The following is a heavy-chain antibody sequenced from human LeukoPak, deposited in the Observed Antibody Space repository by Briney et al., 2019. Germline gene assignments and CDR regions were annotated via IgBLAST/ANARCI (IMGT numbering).Heavy chain of an antibody. CDR1: GFTFSSYA. CDR3: ARGPYSSSWYADYYYYMDV. Sequence: GGSLRLSCAASGFTFSSYAMSWVRQAPGKGLEGVSTISGSGFSTYYADSVKGRFTISRDNSKNTLYLQMNSLRAEDTAVYYCARGPYSSSWYADYYYYMDVWGKETTVTVSS. CDR2: ISGSGFST. D-gene: IGHD6-13*01. J-gene: IGHJ6*03. V-gene: IGHV3-23*01.